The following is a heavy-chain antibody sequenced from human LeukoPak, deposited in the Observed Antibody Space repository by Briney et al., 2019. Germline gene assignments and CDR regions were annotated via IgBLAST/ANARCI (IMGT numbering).Heavy chain of an antibody. CDR3: ARDPRVPAAGNAFDI. CDR2: IYTSGST. D-gene: IGHD2-2*01. Sequence: SETLSLTCTVSGGSIGSYYWSWIRQPAGKGLEWIGRIYTSGSTNYNPSLKSRVTMSVDTSKNQFSLKLSSVTAADTAVYYCARDPRVPAAGNAFDIWGQGTMVTVSS. J-gene: IGHJ3*02. V-gene: IGHV4-4*07. CDR1: GGSIGSYY.